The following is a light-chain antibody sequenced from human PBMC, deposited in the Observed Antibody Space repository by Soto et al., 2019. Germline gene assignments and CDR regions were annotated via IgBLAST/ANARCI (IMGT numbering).Light chain of an antibody. J-gene: IGKJ1*01. V-gene: IGKV3-20*01. Sequence: EIVLTQSPGTLSLSPGERATLSCRASQSVSSSYLAWYQQKPGQAPRLLIYGASSRATGIPDRFSGSGSGTDFTLTISRLEPDDFPVYYGQQYGSSPPKFGQGTKVEIK. CDR1: QSVSSSY. CDR3: QQYGSSPPK. CDR2: GAS.